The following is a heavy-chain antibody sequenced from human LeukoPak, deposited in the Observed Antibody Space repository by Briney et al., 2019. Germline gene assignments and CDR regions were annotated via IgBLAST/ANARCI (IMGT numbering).Heavy chain of an antibody. V-gene: IGHV3-30*18. Sequence: GGSLRLSCAASGFTFSSYGMHWVRQAPGKGLEWVAVISYDGSNKYYADSVKGRFTISRDNSKNTLYLQMNSLRAEDTAVYYCAKGVGGLLWFGEPFDYRGQGTLVTVSS. CDR1: GFTFSSYG. CDR3: AKGVGGLLWFGEPFDY. CDR2: ISYDGSNK. D-gene: IGHD3-10*01. J-gene: IGHJ4*02.